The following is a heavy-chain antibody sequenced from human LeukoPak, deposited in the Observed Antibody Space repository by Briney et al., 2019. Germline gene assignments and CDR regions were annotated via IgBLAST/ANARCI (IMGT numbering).Heavy chain of an antibody. J-gene: IGHJ5*02. D-gene: IGHD3-22*01. CDR3: ARENYDSSGYYYGGQWFDP. CDR1: GFTFSSYS. V-gene: IGHV3-21*01. CDR2: ISSSSSYI. Sequence: GGSLRLSCAASGFTFSSYSMNWVRQAPGKGLEWVSSISSSSSYIYYADSVKGRFTISRDNAKNSLYLQMNSLRAEDTAVYYCARENYDSSGYYYGGQWFDPWSQGTLVTVSS.